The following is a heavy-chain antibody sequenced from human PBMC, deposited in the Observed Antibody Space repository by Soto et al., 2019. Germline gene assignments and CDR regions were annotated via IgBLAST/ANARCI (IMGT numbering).Heavy chain of an antibody. J-gene: IGHJ4*02. CDR2: ISSSSSYI. V-gene: IGHV3-21*01. Sequence: EVQLVESGGGLVKPGGSLRLSCAASGFTFSSYSMNWVRQAPGKGLEGVSSISSSSSYIYYADSVKGRFTISRDNAKNALYLQMNSLRAEEKGVYYCARPEYYYDSRGYYGYWGQGTLVSVSS. CDR3: ARPEYYYDSRGYYGY. D-gene: IGHD3-22*01. CDR1: GFTFSSYS.